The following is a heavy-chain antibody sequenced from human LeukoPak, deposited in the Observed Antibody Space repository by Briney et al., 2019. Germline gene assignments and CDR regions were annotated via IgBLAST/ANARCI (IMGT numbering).Heavy chain of an antibody. CDR3: VRLRRNYDSSGYYYYYDY. V-gene: IGHV3-21*01. J-gene: IGHJ4*02. Sequence: PGGSLRLSCVASGYTFSSFSRNWVRQAPGKGLEWVSSISVRSNYIYYADSVRGRFSISRDDARNSLYLQMDSLRGDDTAVYYCVRLRRNYDSSGYYYYYDYWGQGTLVTVSS. D-gene: IGHD3-22*01. CDR2: ISVRSNYI. CDR1: GYTFSSFS.